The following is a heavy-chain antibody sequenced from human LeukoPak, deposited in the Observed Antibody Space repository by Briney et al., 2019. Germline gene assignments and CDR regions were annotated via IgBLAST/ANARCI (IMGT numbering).Heavy chain of an antibody. V-gene: IGHV3-66*01. Sequence: GGSLRLSCAASGFTVSSNYMSWVRQAPGKGLEWVSVIYSGGSTYYADSVKGRFTISRDNSKNTLYLQMNSLRAEDTAVYYCARRENYYDSSGYYSHYFDYWGQGTLSPSPQ. CDR3: ARRENYYDSSGYYSHYFDY. CDR1: GFTVSSNY. D-gene: IGHD3-22*01. J-gene: IGHJ4*02. CDR2: IYSGGST.